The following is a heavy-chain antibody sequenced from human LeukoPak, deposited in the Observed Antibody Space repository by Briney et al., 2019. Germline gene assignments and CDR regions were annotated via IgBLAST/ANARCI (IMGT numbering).Heavy chain of an antibody. CDR3: ARPREQWLGNDAFDI. CDR1: DGSISSYY. V-gene: IGHV4-59*08. CDR2: IHYSGST. J-gene: IGHJ3*02. Sequence: SETLSLTCTVSDGSISSYYWSWVRQPPGRGLEWIGSIHYSGSTSYNPPLKSRVTISVGTSKNQFSLKLSSVTAADSAVYYCARPREQWLGNDAFDIWGQGAMVTVSS. D-gene: IGHD6-19*01.